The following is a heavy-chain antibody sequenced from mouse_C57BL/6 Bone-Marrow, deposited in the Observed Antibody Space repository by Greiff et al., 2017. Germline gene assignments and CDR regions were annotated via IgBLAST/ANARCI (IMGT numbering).Heavy chain of an antibody. J-gene: IGHJ2*01. CDR3: ARDWDYFDY. CDR1: GYAFSTYW. D-gene: IGHD4-1*01. V-gene: IGHV1-80*01. Sequence: VQRVESGAELVKPGASVKISCKVSGYAFSTYWMNWVKQRPGKGLEWIGQIYPGDGDTNYNGKFKGKAPLTADKSSSSAYMQLSSLTSEDSAVYFCARDWDYFDYWGQGTTLTVSS. CDR2: IYPGDGDT.